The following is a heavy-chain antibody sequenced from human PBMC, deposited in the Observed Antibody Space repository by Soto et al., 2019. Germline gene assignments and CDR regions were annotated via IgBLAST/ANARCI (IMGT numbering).Heavy chain of an antibody. CDR3: AMLNSGSYSYHGMDV. V-gene: IGHV3-23*01. J-gene: IGHJ6*02. Sequence: EVQLLESGGDLVQPGGSLRLSCAASGFTFSSYAMNWVRQAPGKGLEWVSAISGSGGNTFYADSVKGRFTISRDNSKHTLFLQMHSLRAEDTAIYYCAMLNSGSYSYHGMDVWGQGTTVTGSS. CDR1: GFTFSSYA. CDR2: ISGSGGNT. D-gene: IGHD1-26*01.